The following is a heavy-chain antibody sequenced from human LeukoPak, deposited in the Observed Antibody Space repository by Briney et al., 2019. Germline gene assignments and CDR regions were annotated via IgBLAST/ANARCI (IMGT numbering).Heavy chain of an antibody. CDR2: IIPILDVA. J-gene: IGHJ6*02. Sequence: ASVKVSCKASGGTFSSYAINWVRQAPGQGLVWMGKIIPILDVAEYTQKFQGRVTLTADRSTNTAYLELSSLRPEDTAVYYCARDRASVQLPYGMDVWGHGTTVIVSS. D-gene: IGHD1-1*01. CDR3: ARDRASVQLPYGMDV. V-gene: IGHV1-69*04. CDR1: GGTFSSYA.